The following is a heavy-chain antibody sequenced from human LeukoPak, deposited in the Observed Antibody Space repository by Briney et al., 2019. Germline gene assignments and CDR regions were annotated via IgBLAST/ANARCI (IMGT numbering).Heavy chain of an antibody. V-gene: IGHV3-7*01. CDR2: IKQDGSEK. D-gene: IGHD4-17*01. J-gene: IGHJ5*02. CDR3: ARATGDYPSWFDP. Sequence: ETLSLICSVSGYSISIGYYWGWVRQSPGKSLEWVANIKQDGSEKYYVDSVKGRFTISRDNAKNSLYLQMNSLRAEDTAVYYCARATGDYPSWFDPWGQGTLVTVSS. CDR1: GYSISIGYY.